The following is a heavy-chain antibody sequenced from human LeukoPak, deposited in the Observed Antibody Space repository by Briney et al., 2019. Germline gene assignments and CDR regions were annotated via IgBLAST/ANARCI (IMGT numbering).Heavy chain of an antibody. D-gene: IGHD6-13*01. J-gene: IGHJ1*01. CDR3: ARVFSSWDIAAAASLEYFQH. CDR2: INPSGGST. V-gene: IGHV1-46*01. CDR1: GYTFTSYY. Sequence: ASVKVSCKASGYTFTSYYMHWVRQAPGQGLEWMGIINPSGGSTSYGQKFQGRVTMTRDTSTSTVYMELSSLRSEDTAVYYCARVFSSWDIAAAASLEYFQHWGQGTLVTVSS.